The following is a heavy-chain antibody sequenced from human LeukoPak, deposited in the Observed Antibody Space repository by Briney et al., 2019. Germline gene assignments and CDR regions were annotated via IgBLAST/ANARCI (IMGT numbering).Heavy chain of an antibody. D-gene: IGHD5-18*01. CDR1: GFTFSSYG. J-gene: IGHJ4*02. CDR2: IKSKTDGGTT. V-gene: IGHV3-15*01. Sequence: TGGSLRLSCAASGFTFSSYGMHWVRQAPGKGLEWVGRIKSKTDGGTTDYAAPVKGRFTISRDDSKNTLYLQMNSLKTEDTAVYYCTTGYSYGSVDYWGQETLVTVSS. CDR3: TTGYSYGSVDY.